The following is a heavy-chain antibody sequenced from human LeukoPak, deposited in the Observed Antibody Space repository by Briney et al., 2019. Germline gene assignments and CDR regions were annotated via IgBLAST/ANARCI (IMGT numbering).Heavy chain of an antibody. CDR3: AGGGPYYFDY. CDR1: GGSISSGGYS. V-gene: IGHV4-30-2*01. D-gene: IGHD2-15*01. CDR2: IYHSGST. Sequence: SQTLSLTCAGSGGSISSGGYSWSCIRQPPGKGLEWIGYIYHSGSTYYNPSLKSRVTISVDRSKNQFSLKLSSVTAAATAVYYCAGGGPYYFDYWGQGTLVTVSS. J-gene: IGHJ4*02.